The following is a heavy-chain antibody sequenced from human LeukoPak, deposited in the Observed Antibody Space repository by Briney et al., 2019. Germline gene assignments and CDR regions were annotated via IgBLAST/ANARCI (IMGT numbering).Heavy chain of an antibody. V-gene: IGHV3-30*18. CDR1: GFTFSSYG. CDR2: ISYDGSNK. J-gene: IGHJ4*02. CDR3: AKDLHY. Sequence: GRSLRLSCAASGFTFSSYGMHWVRQAPGKGLEWVAVISYDGSNKYYADSVKGRFTISRDNSKNTLYLQMNSLRAEDTAVYYCAKDLHYWGQGTLDTVSS.